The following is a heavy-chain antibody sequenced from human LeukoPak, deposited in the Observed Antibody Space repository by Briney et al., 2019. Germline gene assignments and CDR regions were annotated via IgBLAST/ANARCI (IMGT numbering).Heavy chain of an antibody. CDR1: GFTFSSYA. V-gene: IGHV3-23*01. CDR3: AKTGAQYSYGWSIYDTFDI. D-gene: IGHD5-18*01. Sequence: PGGSLRLSCAASGFTFSSYAMNWVRQAPGKGLEWISSISGSGDNTYYADSVKGRFTISRDNSKNTLYLQMNSLRAEDTAVYFCAKTGAQYSYGWSIYDTFDIWGQGTMVSVSS. J-gene: IGHJ3*02. CDR2: ISGSGDNT.